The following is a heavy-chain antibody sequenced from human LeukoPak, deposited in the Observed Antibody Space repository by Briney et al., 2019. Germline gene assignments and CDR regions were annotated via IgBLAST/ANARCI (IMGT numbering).Heavy chain of an antibody. V-gene: IGHV3-30*02. CDR2: IRYDGSNK. CDR1: GFTFSSYG. Sequence: GGSLRLSCAASGFTFSSYGMHWVRQAPGKGLEWVAFIRYDGSNKYYADSVKGRFTISRDNSKNTLYLQMNSLRAEDTAVYYCAKDGGYYYDSSAPGYYVDVWGKGTTVTVSS. J-gene: IGHJ6*03. D-gene: IGHD3-22*01. CDR3: AKDGGYYYDSSAPGYYVDV.